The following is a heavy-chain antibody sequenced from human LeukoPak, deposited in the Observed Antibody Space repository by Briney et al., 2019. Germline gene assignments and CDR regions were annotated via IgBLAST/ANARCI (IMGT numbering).Heavy chain of an antibody. CDR1: GYSISSGYY. D-gene: IGHD3-22*01. CDR3: ARIVDYSSGYYLFDY. CDR2: IYHSGNT. V-gene: IGHV4-38-2*02. Sequence: SETLSLTCTVSGYSISSGYYWGWIGQPPGKGLEGIGRIYHSGNTYYNPSLKSLLTLSVDTSKNQFSLKQRPVTAADTAVYYSARIVDYSSGYYLFDYWGQGTLVTVSS. J-gene: IGHJ4*02.